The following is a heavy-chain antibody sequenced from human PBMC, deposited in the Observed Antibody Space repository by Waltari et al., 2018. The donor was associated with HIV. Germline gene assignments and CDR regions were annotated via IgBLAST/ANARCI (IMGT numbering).Heavy chain of an antibody. D-gene: IGHD6-13*01. CDR2: IYYSGST. CDR3: ARGGYSSSWYEGEYYAFDI. CDR1: GGSISSSSSY. V-gene: IGHV4-39*01. J-gene: IGHJ3*02. Sequence: QLQLQESGPGLVKPSETLSLTCTVSGGSISSSSSYWGWTGQPPGKGLEWIGSIYYSGSTYYNPSLKSRVTISVDTSKNQFSLKLSSVTAADTAVYYCARGGYSSSWYEGEYYAFDIWGQGTMVTVSS.